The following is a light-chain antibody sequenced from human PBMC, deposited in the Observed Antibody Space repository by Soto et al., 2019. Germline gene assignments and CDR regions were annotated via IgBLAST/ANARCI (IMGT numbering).Light chain of an antibody. CDR1: QSVSNN. CDR2: GAS. V-gene: IGKV3-15*01. J-gene: IGKJ5*01. CDR3: QQYNNWPTIT. Sequence: EILLTQSPGTLSLSPGERATLSCRASQSVSNNYLAWYQQKPVQAPRLXXYGASNRANGIPARISSSGSGTEFTLTISSLQSEDFAVYACQQYNNWPTITFGQGTRLEIK.